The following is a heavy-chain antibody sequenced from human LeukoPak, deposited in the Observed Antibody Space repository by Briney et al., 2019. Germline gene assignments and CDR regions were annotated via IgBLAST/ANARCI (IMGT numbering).Heavy chain of an antibody. CDR1: GGSMSDYY. Sequence: SETLSLTCTVSGGSMSDYYWGWIRQPPGKRLGWIGHIYYSGSAYYNPSLKSRVTISIDTSKNQFSLKLTSMTAADTAIYYCARRGYFDYWGQGILVTVSA. V-gene: IGHV4-59*08. CDR2: IYYSGSA. CDR3: ARRGYFDY. J-gene: IGHJ4*02.